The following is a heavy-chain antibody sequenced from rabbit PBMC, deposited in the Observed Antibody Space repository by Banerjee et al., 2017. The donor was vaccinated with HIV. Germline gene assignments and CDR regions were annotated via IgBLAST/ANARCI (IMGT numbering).Heavy chain of an antibody. CDR3: ARNYAGSAGADYTMSNL. V-gene: IGHV1S40*01. Sequence: QSLEESGGDLVKPGASLTLTCTASGFSFSSSYYMCWVRQAPGKGLEWIACIYAGGTGSTYYASWAKGRFTISKTSSTTVTLQMTSLTGADTATYFCARNYAGSAGADYTMSNLWGQGTLVTVS. CDR1: GFSFSSSYY. CDR2: IYAGGTGST. D-gene: IGHD4-2*01. J-gene: IGHJ4*01.